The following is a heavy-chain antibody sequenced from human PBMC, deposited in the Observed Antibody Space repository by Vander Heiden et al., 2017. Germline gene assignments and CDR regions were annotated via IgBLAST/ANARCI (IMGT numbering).Heavy chain of an antibody. CDR1: GYTFTGYY. Sequence: QVQLVQSGAEGKKPGAAVKVSCKDYGYTFTGYYMHWVRQAPGQGLEWMGWINPNSGGTNYAQKFQGRVTMTRDTSISTAYMELSRLRSDDTAVYYCARDDLVTGTTVYWGQGTLVTVSS. D-gene: IGHD1-7*01. J-gene: IGHJ4*02. V-gene: IGHV1-2*02. CDR3: ARDDLVTGTTVY. CDR2: INPNSGGT.